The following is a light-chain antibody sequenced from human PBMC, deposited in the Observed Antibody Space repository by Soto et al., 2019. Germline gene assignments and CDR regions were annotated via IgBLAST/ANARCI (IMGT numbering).Light chain of an antibody. CDR3: QQYGSSPFT. CDR2: GAS. J-gene: IGKJ3*01. CDR1: QSVNSR. Sequence: EIVLTQSPGTLSLSPGERATLSCRASQSVNSRLAWYQHKPGQAPRLLISGASSRASGIPDRFSGSGSATDFTLTISRLEPEDFAVYYCQQYGSSPFTFGPGTKVDIK. V-gene: IGKV3-20*01.